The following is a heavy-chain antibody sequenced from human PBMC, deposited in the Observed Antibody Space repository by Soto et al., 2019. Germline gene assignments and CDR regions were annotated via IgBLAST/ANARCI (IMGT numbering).Heavy chain of an antibody. J-gene: IGHJ5*02. CDR2: TFYSGAT. V-gene: IGHV4-31*03. CDR3: ARVQPYDYGANTGWLDP. CDR1: GGSISSGGYY. Sequence: LSLTCTVSGGSISSGGYYWSWIRQHPGKGLEWIGYTFYSGATYYNPSLKSRTIISVDTSKNQFSLTLTSLTAADTAVYYCARVQPYDYGANTGWLDPWGQGTLVTVSS. D-gene: IGHD4-17*01.